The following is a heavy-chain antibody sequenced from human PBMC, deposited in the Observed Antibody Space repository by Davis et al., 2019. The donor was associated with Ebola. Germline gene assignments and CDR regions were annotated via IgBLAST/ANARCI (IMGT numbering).Heavy chain of an antibody. D-gene: IGHD2-2*01. CDR3: ARDAYEYQLLFSGMDV. J-gene: IGHJ6*02. V-gene: IGHV3-21*04. CDR1: GFTFSSYT. Sequence: GESLKISCAASGFTFSSYTMNWVRLAPGKGLELVSSISFSYIHYADSVKGRFTISRDNAKNSLYLQMNSPRAEDTAVYYCARDAYEYQLLFSGMDVWGQGTTVTVSS. CDR2: ISFSYI.